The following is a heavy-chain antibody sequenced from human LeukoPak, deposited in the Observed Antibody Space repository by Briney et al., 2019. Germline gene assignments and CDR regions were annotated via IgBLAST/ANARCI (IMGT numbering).Heavy chain of an antibody. D-gene: IGHD6-19*01. V-gene: IGHV3-21*01. J-gene: IGHJ6*03. Sequence: GGSLRLSCAASGFTFSSYSMNWVRQAPGKGLEWVSSISTSSSYIYYADSVKGRFTISRDNSKNTLYLQMNSLRAEDTAVYYCAREVRGSGWYPYYYYYYMDVWGKGTTVTVS. CDR2: ISTSSSYI. CDR1: GFTFSSYS. CDR3: AREVRGSGWYPYYYYYYMDV.